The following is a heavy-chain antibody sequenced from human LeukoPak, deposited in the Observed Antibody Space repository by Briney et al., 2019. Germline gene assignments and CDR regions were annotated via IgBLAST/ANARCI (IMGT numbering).Heavy chain of an antibody. Sequence: GGSLRLSCVASGFTFSTYSMNWVRQAPGKGLEWVSSISSSSSYIYYADSVKGRFTISRDNAKNSLYLQMNSLRAEDTAVYYCAKYYYDSSENRNYYYGMDVWGQGTTVTVSS. D-gene: IGHD3-22*01. CDR1: GFTFSTYS. CDR3: AKYYYDSSENRNYYYGMDV. CDR2: ISSSSSYI. J-gene: IGHJ6*02. V-gene: IGHV3-21*01.